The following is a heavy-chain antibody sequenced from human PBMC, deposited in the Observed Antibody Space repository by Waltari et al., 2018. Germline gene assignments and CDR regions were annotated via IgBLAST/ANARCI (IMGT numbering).Heavy chain of an antibody. Sequence: QVQLVQSGAEVKKPGSSVKVSCTASGGTFSSYAIRWLRQAPGQGLEGMGGIIPIFGTANYAQKFQGRVTITTDESTSTAYMELSSLRSEDTAVYYCAREKVGAMLGVWGQGTLVTVSS. D-gene: IGHD1-26*01. CDR3: AREKVGAMLGV. CDR1: GGTFSSYA. CDR2: IIPIFGTA. J-gene: IGHJ4*02. V-gene: IGHV1-69*05.